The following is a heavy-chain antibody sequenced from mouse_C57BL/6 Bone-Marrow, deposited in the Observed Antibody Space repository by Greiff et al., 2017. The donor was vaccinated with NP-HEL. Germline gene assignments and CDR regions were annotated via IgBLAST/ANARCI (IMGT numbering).Heavy chain of an antibody. CDR3: ARDAAQATVDY. J-gene: IGHJ2*01. Sequence: EVHLVESGPGLVKPSQSLSLTCSVTGYSITSGYYWNWIRQFPGNKLEWMGYISYDGSNNYNPSLKNRISITRDTSKNQFFLKLNSVTTEDTATYYCARDAAQATVDYWGQGTTLTVSS. CDR2: ISYDGSN. CDR1: GYSITSGYY. V-gene: IGHV3-6*01. D-gene: IGHD3-2*02.